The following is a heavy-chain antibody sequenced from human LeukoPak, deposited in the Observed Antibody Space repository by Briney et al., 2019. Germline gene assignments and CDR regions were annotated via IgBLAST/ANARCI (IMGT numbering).Heavy chain of an antibody. D-gene: IGHD3-22*01. Sequence: SGGSLRLSCAASGFTVSSNYMSWVRQAPGKGLEWVSVIYSGGSTYYADSVKGRFTISRDNSKNTLYLQMNSLRAEDTAVYYCATGDYYDSSFPNYYYYYYYMDVWGKGTTVTVSS. CDR3: ATGDYYDSSFPNYYYYYYYMDV. CDR1: GFTVSSNY. J-gene: IGHJ6*03. V-gene: IGHV3-53*01. CDR2: IYSGGST.